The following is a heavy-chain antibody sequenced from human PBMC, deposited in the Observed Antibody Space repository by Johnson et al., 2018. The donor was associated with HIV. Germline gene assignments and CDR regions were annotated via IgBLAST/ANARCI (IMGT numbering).Heavy chain of an antibody. V-gene: IGHV3-30*14. CDR1: GFTFSSYA. Sequence: QVQLVESGGGVVQPGRSLRLSCAASGFTFSSYAMHWVRQAPGKGLEWVAVISYDASNKYYTDSVKGRFTISRYNSKSTLSLQMNSLRAEDTAVYYCARGGYGEVFDIWGQGTMVTVSS. J-gene: IGHJ3*02. CDR3: ARGGYGEVFDI. D-gene: IGHD4-17*01. CDR2: ISYDASNK.